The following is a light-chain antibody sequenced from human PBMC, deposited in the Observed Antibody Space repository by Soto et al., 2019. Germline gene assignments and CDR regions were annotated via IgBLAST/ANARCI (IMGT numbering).Light chain of an antibody. CDR3: AAWDASLNGWV. CDR2: DNN. CDR1: SSNIGRNT. J-gene: IGLJ3*02. V-gene: IGLV1-44*01. Sequence: QSVLTQPPSASGTPGQRVTISCSGSSSNIGRNTVNWYQQVPGTAPKLLIYDNNKRPSGVPDRFSGSKSDTSAFLAISGLQSEDEADFYCAAWDASLNGWVFGGGTKVTVL.